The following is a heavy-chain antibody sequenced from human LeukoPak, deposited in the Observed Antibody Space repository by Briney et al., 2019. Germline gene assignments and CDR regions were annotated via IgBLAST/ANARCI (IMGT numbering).Heavy chain of an antibody. CDR1: GGSFSGYY. D-gene: IGHD1-20*01. CDR2: INHSGST. CDR3: ARGGSITGTQRSDWFDP. V-gene: IGHV4-34*01. J-gene: IGHJ5*02. Sequence: SETLSLTCAVYGGSFSGYYWSWIRQPPGKGLEWIGEINHSGSTNYNPSHKSRVTMSVDTSKNQFSLKLSSVTAADTAVYYCARGGSITGTQRSDWFDPWGQGTLVTVSS.